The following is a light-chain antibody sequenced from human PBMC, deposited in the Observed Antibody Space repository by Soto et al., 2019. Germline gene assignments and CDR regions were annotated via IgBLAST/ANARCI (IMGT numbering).Light chain of an antibody. CDR2: DAS. V-gene: IGKV3D-15*01. CDR3: QQYNNSPLT. J-gene: IGKJ4*01. Sequence: EILLTQSPGTLALSAGERATLSCRASQSLSNVFLAWYQQKPGQAPRLLMYDASTRATGIPARFSGSASGTEFTLTISSLLSEDFAVYYCQQYNNSPLTFGGGTKVDIK. CDR1: QSLSNV.